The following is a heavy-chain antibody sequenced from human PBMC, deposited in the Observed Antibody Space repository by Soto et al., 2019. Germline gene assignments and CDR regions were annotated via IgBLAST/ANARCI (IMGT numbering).Heavy chain of an antibody. CDR1: GFTVSSNY. Sequence: EVQLVESGGGLIQPGGSLRLSCAASGFTVSSNYMSWVRQAPGKGLEWVSVIYSGGSTYYADSVKGRVTISRDNSKNTLYLQMNSLRAEETVGEYCARDPGGWGWFARWGQGTLVTVSS. V-gene: IGHV3-53*01. J-gene: IGHJ5*02. CDR3: ARDPGGWGWFAR. CDR2: IYSGGST. D-gene: IGHD6-19*01.